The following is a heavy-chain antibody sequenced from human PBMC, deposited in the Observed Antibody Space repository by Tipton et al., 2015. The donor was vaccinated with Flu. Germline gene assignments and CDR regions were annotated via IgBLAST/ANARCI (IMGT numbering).Heavy chain of an antibody. D-gene: IGHD5-18*01. J-gene: IGHJ4*02. CDR2: INPNSGGT. Sequence: QLVQSGPEVKKPGASVKVSCKVSGYTLTELSMHWVRQAPGQGLEWMGWINPNSGGTNYAQKFQGRVTMTRDTSISTAYMELSRLRSDDTAVYYCAREGYSYGLGDWGQGTLVTVSS. CDR1: GYTLTELS. CDR3: AREGYSYGLGD. V-gene: IGHV1-2*02.